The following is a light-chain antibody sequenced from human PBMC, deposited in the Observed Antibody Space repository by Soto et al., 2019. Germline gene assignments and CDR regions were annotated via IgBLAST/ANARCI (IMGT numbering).Light chain of an antibody. CDR1: QSISTY. Sequence: DIQMTQSPSSLSASVGDRVTITCRASQSISTYLNRYQQKPGTAPKVLIYAASSLQSGVPSRFSGNGFGTDFTLTISSLQPEDSATYYCQQSYHTPRTFGGGTKVEIK. CDR2: AAS. V-gene: IGKV1-39*01. J-gene: IGKJ4*01. CDR3: QQSYHTPRT.